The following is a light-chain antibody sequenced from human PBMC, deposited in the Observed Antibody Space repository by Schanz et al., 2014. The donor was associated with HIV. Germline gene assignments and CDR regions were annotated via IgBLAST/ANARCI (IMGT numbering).Light chain of an antibody. Sequence: QSALTQPPSASGSLGQSVTISCTGTSRDIGSYNFVSWYQHHPAEPPKLIIYEVNKRPSGVPNRFSGSKSGNTASLTVSGLQADDEADYYCCSYAGSYTEVFGTGTKLTVL. CDR2: EVN. CDR1: SRDIGSYNF. CDR3: CSYAGSYTEV. V-gene: IGLV2-8*01. J-gene: IGLJ1*01.